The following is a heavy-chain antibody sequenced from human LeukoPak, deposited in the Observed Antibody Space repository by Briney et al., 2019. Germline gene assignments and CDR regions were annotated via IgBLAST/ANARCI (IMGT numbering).Heavy chain of an antibody. CDR2: IYYSGST. CDR3: ARARREMVDY. D-gene: IGHD5-24*01. CDR1: GGSISGHY. J-gene: IGHJ4*02. Sequence: ASETLSLTCTVSGGSISGHYWNWIRQPPGKGLEWIGYIYYSGSTNYNPSLKSRVTISVDTSKNQFSLKLSSVTAADTAVYYCARARREMVDYWGQGTLVTVSS. V-gene: IGHV4-59*11.